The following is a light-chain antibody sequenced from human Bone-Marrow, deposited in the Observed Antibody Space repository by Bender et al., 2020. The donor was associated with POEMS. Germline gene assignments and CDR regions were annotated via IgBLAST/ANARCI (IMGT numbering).Light chain of an antibody. V-gene: IGLV8-61*01. Sequence: QTVVTQETSFSVSPGGTVTLTCGLSSGSVSSTYYPSWYQQTPGQSPRALIYDTNTRSSGVPDRFSGSIDSSSNSASLTISGLKTEDEADYYCQSYNLTNYVFGSGTKVTVL. CDR2: DTN. CDR1: SGSVSSTYY. CDR3: QSYNLTNYV. J-gene: IGLJ1*01.